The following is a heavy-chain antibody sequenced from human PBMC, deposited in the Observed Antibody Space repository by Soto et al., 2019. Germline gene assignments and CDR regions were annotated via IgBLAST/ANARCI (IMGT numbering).Heavy chain of an antibody. CDR3: ARLAVGATWDYFDY. J-gene: IGHJ4*02. D-gene: IGHD1-26*01. CDR1: GGSVSSTNW. CDR2: INHSGTT. Sequence: SETLSLTCAVSGGSVSSTNWWTWVRQSPGKGLEWIGEINHSGTTNYNPSLRGRVTISVDKPNNQFSLKMSSVTAADTAVYYCARLAVGATWDYFDYWGQGTLVTDSS. V-gene: IGHV4-4*02.